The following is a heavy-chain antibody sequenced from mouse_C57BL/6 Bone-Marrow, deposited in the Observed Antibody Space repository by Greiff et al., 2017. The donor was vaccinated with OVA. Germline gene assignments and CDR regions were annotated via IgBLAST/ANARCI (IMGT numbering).Heavy chain of an antibody. Sequence: EVQLVESGPGLVKPSQSLSLTCSVTGYSITSGYYWNWIRQFPGNKLEWMGYISYDGSNNYNPSLKNRISITRDTSKNQFFLKLNPVTTEDTATYDCARGRITTVWGFDYWGQGTTLTVSS. J-gene: IGHJ2*01. CDR1: GYSITSGYY. V-gene: IGHV3-6*01. CDR3: ARGRITTVWGFDY. CDR2: ISYDGSN. D-gene: IGHD1-1*01.